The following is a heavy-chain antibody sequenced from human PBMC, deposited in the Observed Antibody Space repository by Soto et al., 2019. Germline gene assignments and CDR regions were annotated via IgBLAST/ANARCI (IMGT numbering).Heavy chain of an antibody. CDR3: AKKWVVVAATHGFDT. V-gene: IGHV3-23*01. CDR1: GFTFSSYA. D-gene: IGHD2-15*01. CDR2: ITGTGDRT. Sequence: GGSLRLSCVGSGFTFSSYAMSWVRQAPGKGLEWVSMITGTGDRTRYADSVEGRFIISRDNSKNTLYLQLNSLRVEDTAIYYCAKKWVVVAATHGFDTWGQGTMVTVSS. J-gene: IGHJ3*02.